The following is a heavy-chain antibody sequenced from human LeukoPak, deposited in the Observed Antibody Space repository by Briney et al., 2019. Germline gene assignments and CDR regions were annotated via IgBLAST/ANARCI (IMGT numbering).Heavy chain of an antibody. D-gene: IGHD3-10*01. CDR2: IYTSGST. J-gene: IGHJ4*02. CDR1: GGSISSGSYY. V-gene: IGHV4-61*02. CDR3: ARGSSRGSGTSFFDY. Sequence: SQTLSLTCTVSGGSISSGSYYWSWIRQPAGKGLEWIGRIYTSGSTNYNPSLKSRVTISVDTSKNQFSLKLSSVTAADTAVYYCARGSSRGSGTSFFDYWGQGTLVTVSS.